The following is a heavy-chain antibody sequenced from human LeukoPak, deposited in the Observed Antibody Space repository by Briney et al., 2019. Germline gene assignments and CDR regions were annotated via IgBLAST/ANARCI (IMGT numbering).Heavy chain of an antibody. J-gene: IGHJ4*02. D-gene: IGHD6-19*01. CDR2: ICHSGST. CDR1: GYSISSGYY. V-gene: IGHV4-38-2*02. CDR3: ARDPEYSSGYY. Sequence: SETLSLTCTVSGYSISSGYYWGWIRQPPGKGLEWIGSICHSGSTYYNPSLKSRVTISVDTSKNQFSLKLSSVTAADTAVYYCARDPEYSSGYYWGQGTLVTVSS.